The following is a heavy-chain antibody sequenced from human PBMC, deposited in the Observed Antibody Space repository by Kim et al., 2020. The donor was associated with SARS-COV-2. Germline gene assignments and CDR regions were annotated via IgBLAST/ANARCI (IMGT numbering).Heavy chain of an antibody. CDR2: IYYSGST. CDR1: GGSISSSSYY. V-gene: IGHV4-39*01. Sequence: SETLSLTCTVSGGSISSSSYYWGWIRQPPGKGLEWIGSIYYSGSTYYNPSLKSRVTISVDTSKNQFSLKLSSVTAADTAVYYCARTRVRYFDLDWFDPWGQGTLVTVSS. D-gene: IGHD3-9*01. CDR3: ARTRVRYFDLDWFDP. J-gene: IGHJ5*02.